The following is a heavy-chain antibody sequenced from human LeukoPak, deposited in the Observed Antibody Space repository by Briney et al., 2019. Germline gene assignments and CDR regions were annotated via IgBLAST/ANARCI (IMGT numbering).Heavy chain of an antibody. J-gene: IGHJ6*02. D-gene: IGHD3-16*02. CDR2: INHSGST. V-gene: IGHV4-34*01. Sequence: SETLSLTCAVYGGSLSGYYWSWIRQPPGKGLEWIGEINHSGSTNYNPSLKSRVTISVDTSKNHFSLKLSSVTAADTAVYYCARERVLSSYYYYYGMDVWGQGTTVTVSS. CDR1: GGSLSGYY. CDR3: ARERVLSSYYYYYGMDV.